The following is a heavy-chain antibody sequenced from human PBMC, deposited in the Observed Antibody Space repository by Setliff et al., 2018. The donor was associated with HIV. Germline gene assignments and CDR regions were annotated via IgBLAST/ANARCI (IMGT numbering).Heavy chain of an antibody. CDR2: IRSDETNK. Sequence: GGSLRLSCTASGFTFGDYAMSWVRQAPGKGLEWVAFIRSDETNKYYSDSVKGRFTISRDTSKSTLYLQLSSLRPEDTAVYYCASARIPTGGVSTSLDYWGLGTLVTVS. V-gene: IGHV3-30*02. J-gene: IGHJ4*02. D-gene: IGHD3-3*01. CDR1: GFTFGDYA. CDR3: ASARIPTGGVSTSLDY.